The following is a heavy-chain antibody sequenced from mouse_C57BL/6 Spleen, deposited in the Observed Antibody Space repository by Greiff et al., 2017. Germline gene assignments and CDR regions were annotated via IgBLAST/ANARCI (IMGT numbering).Heavy chain of an antibody. CDR2: ISDGGSYT. Sequence: EVMLVESGGGLVKPGGSLKLSCAASGFTFSSYAMSWVRQTPEKRLEWVATISDGGSYTYYPDNVKGRFTISRDNAKNNLYLQMSHLKSEDTAMYYCARDGYGSSYSWFAYWGQGTLVTVSA. V-gene: IGHV5-4*01. D-gene: IGHD1-1*01. J-gene: IGHJ3*01. CDR3: ARDGYGSSYSWFAY. CDR1: GFTFSSYA.